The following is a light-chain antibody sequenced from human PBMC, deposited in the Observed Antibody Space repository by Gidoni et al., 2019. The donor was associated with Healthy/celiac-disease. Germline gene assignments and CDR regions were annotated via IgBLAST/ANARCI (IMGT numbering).Light chain of an antibody. CDR1: NSDVGGYNY. V-gene: IGLV2-14*03. CDR3: SSYTSSSSL. Sequence: QSALTQPASVSGSPGKSITISCTGTNSDVGGYNYVSWYQQHPGKAPKLMIYDVSNRPSGVSNRFSGSKSGNTASLTISGLQAEDEADYYCSSYTSSSSLFGTGTKVTVL. CDR2: DVS. J-gene: IGLJ1*01.